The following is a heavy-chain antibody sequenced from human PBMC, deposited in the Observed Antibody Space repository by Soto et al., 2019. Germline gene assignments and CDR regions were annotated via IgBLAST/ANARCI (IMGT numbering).Heavy chain of an antibody. Sequence: PGESLRLSXAASGFTFSSYSMNWVRQAPGKGLEWVTAISSSSSYIYNADSVKGRFTISRDNAKNSLYLQMNSLRAEDTAVYYCAPIWFGDPRDDYWGQGTLVTVSS. CDR1: GFTFSSYS. CDR2: ISSSSSYI. V-gene: IGHV3-21*01. CDR3: APIWFGDPRDDY. J-gene: IGHJ4*02. D-gene: IGHD3-10*01.